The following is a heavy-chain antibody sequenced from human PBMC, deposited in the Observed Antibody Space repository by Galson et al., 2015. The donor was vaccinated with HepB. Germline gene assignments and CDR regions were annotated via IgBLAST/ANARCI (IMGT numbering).Heavy chain of an antibody. CDR2: ISSSSSNI. V-gene: IGHV3-21*01. CDR1: GFTFSSYS. CDR3: ARDATGYCSGGSCYPNWFDP. J-gene: IGHJ5*02. D-gene: IGHD2-15*01. Sequence: SLRLSCAASGFTFSSYSMNWVRQAPGEGLEWVSSISSSSSNIYYDDSVKGRFTISRDNAKNSLYLQMNSLRAEDTAVYYCARDATGYCSGGSCYPNWFDPWGQGTLVTVSS.